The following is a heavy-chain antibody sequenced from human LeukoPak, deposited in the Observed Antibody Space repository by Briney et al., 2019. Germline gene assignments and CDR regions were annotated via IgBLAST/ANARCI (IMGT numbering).Heavy chain of an antibody. J-gene: IGHJ5*02. CDR2: IIPIFGTA. CDR3: ARGANYYGSGNNWFDP. V-gene: IGHV1-69*01. D-gene: IGHD3-10*01. CDR1: GGTFSSYA. Sequence: SVKVSCKASGGTFSSYAISWVGQAPGQGLEWMGGIIPIFGTANYAQKFQGRVTITADESTSTAYMELSSLRSEDTAVYYCARGANYYGSGNNWFDPWGQGTLVTVSS.